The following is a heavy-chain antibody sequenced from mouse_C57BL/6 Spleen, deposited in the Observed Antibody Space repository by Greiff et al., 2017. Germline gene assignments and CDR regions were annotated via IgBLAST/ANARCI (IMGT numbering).Heavy chain of an antibody. CDR3: ARGREGYFDY. Sequence: QVQLKQPGAELVKPGASVKMSCKASGYTFTSYWITWVKQRPGQGLEWIGDIYPGSGSTNYNETFKSKATLTVDTSSSTAYMQLSSLTSADSAVYYCARGREGYFDYWGQGTTLTVSS. CDR2: IYPGSGST. J-gene: IGHJ2*01. V-gene: IGHV1-55*01. CDR1: GYTFTSYW.